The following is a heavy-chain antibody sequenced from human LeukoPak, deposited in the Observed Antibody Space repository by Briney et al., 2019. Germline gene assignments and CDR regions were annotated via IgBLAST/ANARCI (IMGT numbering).Heavy chain of an antibody. CDR3: ARTPPYYYDSSGYYYYYYYMDV. V-gene: IGHV3-48*03. CDR1: GFTFSSYE. J-gene: IGHJ6*03. CDR2: ISSSGSTI. D-gene: IGHD3-22*01. Sequence: PGGSLRLSCAASGFTFSSYEMNWVRQAPGKGLEWVSYISSSGSTIYYADSVKGRFTISRDNAKNSLYLQMNSLRAEDTAVYYCARTPPYYYDSSGYYYYYYYMDVWGKGTTVTISS.